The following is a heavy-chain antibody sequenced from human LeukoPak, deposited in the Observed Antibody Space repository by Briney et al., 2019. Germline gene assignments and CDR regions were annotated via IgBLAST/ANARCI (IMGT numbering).Heavy chain of an antibody. J-gene: IGHJ6*03. CDR1: GGSISSYY. D-gene: IGHD2-2*01. CDR2: IYYSGST. CDR3: ARYCSSTTKSPYYYYYMDV. V-gene: IGHV4-59*01. Sequence: PSETLSLTCTVSGGSISSYYWSWIRQPPGKGLEWIGYIYYSGSTNYNPSLKSRVTISVDTSKNQSSLKLSSVTAADTAVYYCARYCSSTTKSPYYYYYMDVWGKGTTVTVSS.